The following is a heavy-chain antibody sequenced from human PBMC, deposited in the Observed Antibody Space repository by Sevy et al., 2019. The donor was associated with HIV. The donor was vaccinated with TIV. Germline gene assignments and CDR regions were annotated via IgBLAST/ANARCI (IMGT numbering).Heavy chain of an antibody. CDR1: GGSISSYY. D-gene: IGHD3-9*01. Sequence: SETLSLTCTVSGGSISSYYWSWIRQPPGKGLEWIGYFYYSGSTNYNPSLKSRLTISVDTSKNQFSLRLSSVTAADTAVYYCARVTGYYYYYMDVWGKGTTVTVSS. CDR3: ARVTGYYYYYMDV. V-gene: IGHV4-59*01. J-gene: IGHJ6*03. CDR2: FYYSGST.